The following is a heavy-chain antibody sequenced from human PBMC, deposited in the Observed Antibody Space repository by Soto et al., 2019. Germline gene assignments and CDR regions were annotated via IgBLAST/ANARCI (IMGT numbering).Heavy chain of an antibody. CDR3: ASRAYNNYYGSGSPISPFNYYYGMDV. D-gene: IGHD3-10*01. CDR1: GGTFSSYA. Sequence: SVKVSCKASGGTFSSYAIGWVRQAPGQGLEWMGGIIPIFGTANYAQKFQGRVTITADKSTSTAYMELSSLRSEDTAVYYCASRAYNNYYGSGSPISPFNYYYGMDVWGQGTTVTVSS. CDR2: IIPIFGTA. V-gene: IGHV1-69*06. J-gene: IGHJ6*02.